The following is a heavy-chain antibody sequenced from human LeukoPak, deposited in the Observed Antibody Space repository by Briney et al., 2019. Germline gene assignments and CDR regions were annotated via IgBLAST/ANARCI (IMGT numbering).Heavy chain of an antibody. J-gene: IGHJ4*02. CDR2: IYYSGKT. D-gene: IGHD1-26*01. Sequence: PSETLSLTCTVSGGSISVYYWSWIRQPPGKGLEWIGWIYYSGKTIYNPSLKSRVTISIDKSNNQFSLNLMSVTAADTAVCDCARYHGSLSKYLDYWGQGTLVTVSS. CDR1: GGSISVYY. V-gene: IGHV4-59*08. CDR3: ARYHGSLSKYLDY.